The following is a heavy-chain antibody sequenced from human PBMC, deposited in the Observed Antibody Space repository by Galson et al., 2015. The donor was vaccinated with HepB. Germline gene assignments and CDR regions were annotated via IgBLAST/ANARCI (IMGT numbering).Heavy chain of an antibody. D-gene: IGHD3-22*01. V-gene: IGHV1-18*01. CDR3: ARDPDSSGYYLYYYYGMDV. CDR1: GYTFTSYG. Sequence: SVKVSCKASGYTFTSYGISWVRQAPGQGLEWMGWISAYNGNTNYAQKLQGRVTMTTDTSTSTAYMELRGLRSDDTAVYYCARDPDSSGYYLYYYYGMDVWAEGPRSPPP. CDR2: ISAYNGNT. J-gene: IGHJ6*02.